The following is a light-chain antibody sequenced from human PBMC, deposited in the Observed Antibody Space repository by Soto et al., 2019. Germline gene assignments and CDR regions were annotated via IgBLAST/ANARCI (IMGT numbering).Light chain of an antibody. CDR1: STDVGSYNL. CDR3: CSYAYTFSV. V-gene: IGLV2-23*01. Sequence: QSALTQPASVSGSPGQSITISCIGTSTDVGSYNLFSWYQQHPGKAPKLIIYEGTKRPAGVSNRFSGSKSGNTASLTVSGLQAEDEADYFCCSYAYTFSVFGGGTQLTV. CDR2: EGT. J-gene: IGLJ3*02.